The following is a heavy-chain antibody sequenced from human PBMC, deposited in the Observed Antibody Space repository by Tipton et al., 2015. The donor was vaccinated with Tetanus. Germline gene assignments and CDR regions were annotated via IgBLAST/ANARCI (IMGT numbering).Heavy chain of an antibody. D-gene: IGHD4-17*01. CDR3: TRTISNDYVAA. V-gene: IGHV3-53*01. J-gene: IGHJ4*02. CDR1: EFSFSSYW. Sequence: SLRLSCAASEFSFSSYWMHWVRQVPGRGLVWVSIIYSGGTTYYADSVKGRLTISRDNSRNTLYLQMSSLRVEDTAVYYCTRTISNDYVAAWGQGTLVTVSS. CDR2: IYSGGTT.